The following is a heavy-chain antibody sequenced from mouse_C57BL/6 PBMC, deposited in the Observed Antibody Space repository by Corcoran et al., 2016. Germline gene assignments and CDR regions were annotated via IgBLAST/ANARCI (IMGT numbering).Heavy chain of an antibody. J-gene: IGHJ3*01. D-gene: IGHD1-3*01. V-gene: IGHV1-85*01. CDR2: IYPRDGST. Sequence: QVQLQQTGPELVKPGDSVKWSCKASGYTFTSYDIYGVKQRPGQGLAWIGWIYPRDGSTKYNEKFKGKATLTVEKSSSTAYMELHSRTSEDSAVYFCVKGPWFAYWDQGTLVTVSA. CDR3: VKGPWFAY. CDR1: GYTFTSYD.